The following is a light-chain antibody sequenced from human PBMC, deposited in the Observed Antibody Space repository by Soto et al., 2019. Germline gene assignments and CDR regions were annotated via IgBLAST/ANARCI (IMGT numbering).Light chain of an antibody. CDR1: QSVNNQ. Sequence: EIVMTQSPGILSLSPGETATLSCRASQSVNNQLAWYQQKPGQAPRLLIYDASTRATGIPARISGSGSGADFTLTISSLEPEDFAVYYCQHRRNWPPTFGGGTK. CDR3: QHRRNWPPT. V-gene: IGKV3-11*01. J-gene: IGKJ4*01. CDR2: DAS.